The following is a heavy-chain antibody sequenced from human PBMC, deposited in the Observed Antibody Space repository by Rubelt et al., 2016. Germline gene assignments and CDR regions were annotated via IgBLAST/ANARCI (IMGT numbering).Heavy chain of an antibody. J-gene: IGHJ4*02. Sequence: QVQLVQSGAEVKKPGASVKVSCKASGYTFTGYYMHWVRQAPGQGLEWMGWINPNSGGKNYAQKFQDRVTMTRDTSTSTVYMELSSLRSEDTAVYYCARTKTVEMATIPLAYWGQGTLVTVSS. CDR2: INPNSGGK. CDR3: ARTKTVEMATIPLAY. V-gene: IGHV1-2*02. D-gene: IGHD5-24*01. CDR1: GYTFTGYY.